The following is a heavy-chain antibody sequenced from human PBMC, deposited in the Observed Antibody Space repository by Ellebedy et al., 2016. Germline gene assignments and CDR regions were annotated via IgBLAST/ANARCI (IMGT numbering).Heavy chain of an antibody. CDR3: ARASSLAFVVVPAAVAVDGMDV. Sequence: GGSLRLSCAASGFTVSTNYMKWVRQAPGKGLVWVSRINVDGRYTAYADSVKGRFTISRDNAKNSLYLQMNSLRAEDTAMYYCARASSLAFVVVPAAVAVDGMDVWGQGTTVTVSS. CDR2: INVDGRYT. CDR1: GFTVSTNY. V-gene: IGHV3-74*01. D-gene: IGHD2-2*01. J-gene: IGHJ6*02.